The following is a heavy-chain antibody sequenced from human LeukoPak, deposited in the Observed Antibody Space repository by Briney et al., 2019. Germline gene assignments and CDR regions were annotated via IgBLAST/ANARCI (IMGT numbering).Heavy chain of an antibody. CDR1: GYTFTSYG. Sequence: ASVKVSCKASGYTFTSYGISWVRQAPGQGLEWMGWISAYNGNTNYAQKLQGRVTMTTDTSTSTAYMELRSLRSDDTAVYYCARDQVPAASPDYYYYMDVWGKGTTVTISS. CDR2: ISAYNGNT. J-gene: IGHJ6*03. V-gene: IGHV1-18*01. D-gene: IGHD2-2*01. CDR3: ARDQVPAASPDYYYYMDV.